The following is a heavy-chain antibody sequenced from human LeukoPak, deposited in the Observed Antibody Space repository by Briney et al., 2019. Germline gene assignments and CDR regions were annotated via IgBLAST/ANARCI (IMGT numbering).Heavy chain of an antibody. CDR1: GYTFTSYG. CDR2: ISAYNGNT. D-gene: IGHD2-15*01. Sequence: ASVKVSCKASGYTFTSYGISWVRQAPGQGLEWMGWISAYNGNTNYAQKLQGRVTMTTDTSTSTAYMELRGLRSDDTAVYYCARVVYCSGGSCYSALDYWGQGTLVTVSS. J-gene: IGHJ4*02. CDR3: ARVVYCSGGSCYSALDY. V-gene: IGHV1-18*01.